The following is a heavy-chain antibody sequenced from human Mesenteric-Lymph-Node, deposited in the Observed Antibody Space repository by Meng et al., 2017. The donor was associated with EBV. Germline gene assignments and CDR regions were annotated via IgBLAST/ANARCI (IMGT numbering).Heavy chain of an antibody. CDR1: GVSISRSSYY. D-gene: IGHD3-10*01. V-gene: IGHV4-39*07. Sequence: QGQLPEPGPRPPKPSETLSLTCTVSGVSISRSSYYWGWIRQPPGKGLEWIGSISYSGSTYYNPSLKSRVTISIDTSKNQFSLKLSSVTAADTAVYYCAQGGVAFINNWFDPWGQGTLVTVSS. J-gene: IGHJ5*02. CDR3: AQGGVAFINNWFDP. CDR2: ISYSGST.